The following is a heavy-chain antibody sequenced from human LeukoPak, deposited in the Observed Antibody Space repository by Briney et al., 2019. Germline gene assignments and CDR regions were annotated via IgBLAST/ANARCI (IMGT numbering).Heavy chain of an antibody. CDR3: ARVKYSTTWYPFDI. V-gene: IGHV4-59*01. CDR1: GGSISSYY. Sequence: PSETLSLTCTVSGGSISSYYWSWIRQPPGKGLEWIGYIYYSGSTNYNPSLKSRVTISVDTSKNQFSLKLSSVTAANTAVYYCARVKYSTTWYPFDIWGQGTMVTVSS. D-gene: IGHD6-13*01. J-gene: IGHJ3*02. CDR2: IYYSGST.